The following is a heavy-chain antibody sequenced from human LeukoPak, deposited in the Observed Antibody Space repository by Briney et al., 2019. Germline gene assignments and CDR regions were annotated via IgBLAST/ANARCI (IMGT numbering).Heavy chain of an antibody. CDR1: GFTFSSYG. V-gene: IGHV3-33*01. CDR2: IWYDGSNK. Sequence: GGSLRLSCAASGFTFSSYGMHWVRQAPGKGLEWVAVIWYDGSNKYYADSVKGRFTISRDNSKTTLYLQMNSLRAEDTAVYYCAREGYSSGWYSGYFDYWGQGTLVTVSS. D-gene: IGHD6-19*01. CDR3: AREGYSSGWYSGYFDY. J-gene: IGHJ4*02.